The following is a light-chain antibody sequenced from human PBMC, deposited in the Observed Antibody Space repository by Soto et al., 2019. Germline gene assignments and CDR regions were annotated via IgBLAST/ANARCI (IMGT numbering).Light chain of an antibody. V-gene: IGKV3-11*01. J-gene: IGKJ4*01. CDR1: QSVSSY. Sequence: EIVLTQSPATLSLSPGERATLSCRASQSVSSYLAWYQQKPGQAPRLLISDASNRATGIPDRFSGSGSGTDFTLTISSLEPEDFAVYYCHQRSKWPLTFGGGTKVEIK. CDR3: HQRSKWPLT. CDR2: DAS.